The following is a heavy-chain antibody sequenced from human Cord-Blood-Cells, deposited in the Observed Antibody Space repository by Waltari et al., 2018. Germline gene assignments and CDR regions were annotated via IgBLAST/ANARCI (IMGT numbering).Heavy chain of an antibody. V-gene: IGHV1-69*06. J-gene: IGHJ3*02. CDR1: RGTFSSYA. CDR2: IIPIFGTA. D-gene: IGHD2-21*01. Sequence: QVQLVQSGAEVKKPGASVKVSCKASRGTFSSYAISWVRQAPGHVLEWMGGIIPIFGTANYAQKFQGRVTITADKSTSTAYMELSSLRSEDTAVYYCAREGGDAAFDIWGQGTMVTVSS. CDR3: AREGGDAAFDI.